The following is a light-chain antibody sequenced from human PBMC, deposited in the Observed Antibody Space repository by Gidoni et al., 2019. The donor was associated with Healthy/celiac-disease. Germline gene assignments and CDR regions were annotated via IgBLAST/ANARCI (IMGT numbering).Light chain of an antibody. J-gene: IGLJ2*01. Sequence: QSVLTQPPSVSGAPGQRVTISCTGSSSNIGAGYDVHWYQQLPGTAPKLLTYGNSNRPSGVPDRCSGSKSGTSASLAITGLQAEDEADYYCQSYDSSLSAVFGGGTKLTVL. V-gene: IGLV1-40*01. CDR1: SSNIGAGYD. CDR3: QSYDSSLSAV. CDR2: GNS.